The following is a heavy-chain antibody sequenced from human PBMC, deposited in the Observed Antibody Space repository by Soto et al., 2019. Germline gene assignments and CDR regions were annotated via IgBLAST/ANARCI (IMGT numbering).Heavy chain of an antibody. J-gene: IGHJ4*02. V-gene: IGHV3-30-3*01. CDR2: ISYDGSNK. CDR1: GFTFSSYA. D-gene: IGHD3-3*01. Sequence: GGSLILSCAASGFTFSSYAMHWVRQAPGKGLEWVAVISYDGSNKYYADSVKGRFTISRDNSKNTLYLQMNSLRAEDTAVYYCASGLRFLEWLLSGWSQGTLVTVSS. CDR3: ASGLRFLEWLLSG.